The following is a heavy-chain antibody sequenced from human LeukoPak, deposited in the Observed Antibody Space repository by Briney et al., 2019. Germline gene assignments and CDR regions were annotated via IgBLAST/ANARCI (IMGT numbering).Heavy chain of an antibody. J-gene: IGHJ4*02. CDR2: MQSSGNS. CDR3: ARDKRHSYGRYFDH. CDR1: GDSISTYH. V-gene: IGHV4-59*01. Sequence: SETLSLTCSVSGDSISTYHWNWIRKPPGKGLEWIAFMQSSGNSNYNPSLKSRVTMFVDTSKNQFVLNLRSMTAADTAVYYCARDKRHSYGRYFDHWGQGMLVTVSS. D-gene: IGHD5-18*01.